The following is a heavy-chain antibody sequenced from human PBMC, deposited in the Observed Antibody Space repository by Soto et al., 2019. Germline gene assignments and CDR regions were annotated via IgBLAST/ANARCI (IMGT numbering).Heavy chain of an antibody. V-gene: IGHV4-59*01. CDR2: IFYSGTI. D-gene: IGHD6-13*01. Sequence: SETLSLTCTVSGDSINSYYWSWIRQPPGKGLEWIGSIFYSGTINYNPSLKSRVTISIDSSKNQFSLKLSSVAAADTAVYYCAMGYSNSWASFDSWGQGTLVTVSS. CDR1: GDSINSYY. CDR3: AMGYSNSWASFDS. J-gene: IGHJ4*02.